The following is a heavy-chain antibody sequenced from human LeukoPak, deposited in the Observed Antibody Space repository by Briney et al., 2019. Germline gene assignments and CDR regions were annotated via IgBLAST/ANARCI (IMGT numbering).Heavy chain of an antibody. V-gene: IGHV3-74*03. J-gene: IGHJ4*02. CDR2: VSGDGSNS. CDR1: GFTFSAYW. D-gene: IGHD6-19*01. CDR3: ARIQQWLALDY. Sequence: PGGSLRLSCAASGFTFSAYWMPWVRQGPGKGLEWVSRVSGDGSNSMYADSVKGRFTISRDNAKNTLYLQMNSLRVEDTAVYYCARIQQWLALDYWGQGTLVTVSS.